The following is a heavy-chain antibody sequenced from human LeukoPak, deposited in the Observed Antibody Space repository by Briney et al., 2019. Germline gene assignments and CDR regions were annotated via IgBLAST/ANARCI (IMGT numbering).Heavy chain of an antibody. CDR2: ISAYNGNT. D-gene: IGHD2-21*02. V-gene: IGHV1-18*01. CDR3: ARKCGGDCWDAFDI. J-gene: IGHJ3*02. CDR1: GYTFTSYG. Sequence: GASVKVSCKASGYTFTSYGISWVRQAPGQGLEWVGWISAYNGNTNYAQKLQGRVTMTTDTSTSTAYMELRSLRSDDTAVYYCARKCGGDCWDAFDIWGQGTTVTVS.